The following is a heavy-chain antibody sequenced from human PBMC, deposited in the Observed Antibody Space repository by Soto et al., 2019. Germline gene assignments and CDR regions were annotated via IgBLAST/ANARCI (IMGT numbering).Heavy chain of an antibody. CDR1: GYTFTSYA. D-gene: IGHD5-18*01. J-gene: IGHJ4*02. CDR3: ANERGYSYGLGG. V-gene: IGHV1-3*01. Sequence: ASVKVSCKASGYTFTSYAMHWVRQAPGQRLEWMGWINAGNGNTKYSQKFQGRVTITRDTSASTAYMELSSLRSEDTAVYYCANERGYSYGLGGWGQGPLVTVSS. CDR2: INAGNGNT.